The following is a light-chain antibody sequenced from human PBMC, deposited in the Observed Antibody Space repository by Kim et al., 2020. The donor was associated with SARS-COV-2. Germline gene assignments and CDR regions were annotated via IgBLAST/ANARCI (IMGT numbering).Light chain of an antibody. CDR1: SSDVGAYIF. Sequence: QSVPISCTGTSSDVGAYIFVSWYQQHPGKAPILMSSEVNKRPSGLPHRFSGSKSGNTASLPFSGRQAEDDADYYCISYAGSNNCVCGSGTKVTVL. CDR2: EVN. CDR3: ISYAGSNNCV. J-gene: IGLJ1*01. V-gene: IGLV2-8*01.